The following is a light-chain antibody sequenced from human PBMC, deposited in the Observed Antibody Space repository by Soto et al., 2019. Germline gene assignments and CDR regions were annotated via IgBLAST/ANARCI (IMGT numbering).Light chain of an antibody. CDR2: KTS. CDR3: QQYANCPLT. CDR1: QSVGTN. Sequence: EVVMTQSPATVSVSPGERTSLSCRASQSVGTNLGWYQQKPGQAPRLLISKTSTRATGVPARFSGSGSGTDFTLTISSLHFEVIAVYYCQQYANCPLTSGGGTKV. J-gene: IGKJ4*01. V-gene: IGKV3-15*01.